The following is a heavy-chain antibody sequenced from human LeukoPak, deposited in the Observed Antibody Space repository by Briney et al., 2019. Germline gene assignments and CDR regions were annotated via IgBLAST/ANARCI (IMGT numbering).Heavy chain of an antibody. D-gene: IGHD6-25*01. CDR2: INHSGST. V-gene: IGHV4-34*01. Sequence: SETLSLTCAVYGGSFNGYYWNWIRQPPRKGLEWIGEINHSGSTNYNPSLKSRVTISLDTSKNQFSLKLSSVTAADTAVYYCARGGYPETAYCDYWGQGNLVTVSS. CDR1: GGSFNGYY. J-gene: IGHJ4*02. CDR3: ARGGYPETAYCDY.